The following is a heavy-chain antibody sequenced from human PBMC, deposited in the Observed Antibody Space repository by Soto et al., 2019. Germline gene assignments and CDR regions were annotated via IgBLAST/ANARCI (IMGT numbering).Heavy chain of an antibody. CDR1: GGTFSSYA. D-gene: IGHD5-18*01. Sequence: SVKVSCKAPGGTFSSYAISWVRQAPGQGLEWMGGIIPIFGTANYAQKFQGRVTITADKSTSTAYMELSSLRSEDTAVYYCARGRQLWSYYYYYGMDVWGQGTTVTVSS. J-gene: IGHJ6*02. CDR3: ARGRQLWSYYYYYGMDV. CDR2: IIPIFGTA. V-gene: IGHV1-69*06.